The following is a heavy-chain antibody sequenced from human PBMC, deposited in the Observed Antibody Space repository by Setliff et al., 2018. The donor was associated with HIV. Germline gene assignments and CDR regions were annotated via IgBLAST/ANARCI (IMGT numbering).Heavy chain of an antibody. CDR3: ARRSPGGGYYMDV. V-gene: IGHV4-34*01. CDR1: GGSFSDYY. J-gene: IGHJ6*03. Sequence: PSETLSLTCALYGGSFSDYYWSWIRQPPGMGLEWIGEVNRGRRTNYNSSLKSRVTISIDTSRNQFSLTVSSVTAAATAVYYCARRSPGGGYYMDVWGKGTTVTVSS. CDR2: VNRGRRT. D-gene: IGHD3-16*01.